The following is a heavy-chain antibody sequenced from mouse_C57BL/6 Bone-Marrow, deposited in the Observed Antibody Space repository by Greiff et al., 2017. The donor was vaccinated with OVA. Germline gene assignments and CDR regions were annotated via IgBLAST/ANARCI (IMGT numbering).Heavy chain of an antibody. CDR3: AKNLGYFIGAMDY. Sequence: VKLQESGPGLVQPSQSLSITCTVSGFSLTSYGVHWVRQSPGKGLEWLGVIWRGGSTDYNAAFMSRLSITKDNSKSQVFFKMNSLQADDTAIYYCAKNLGYFIGAMDYWGQGTSVTVSS. J-gene: IGHJ4*01. CDR2: IWRGGST. D-gene: IGHD1-2*01. CDR1: GFSLTSYG. V-gene: IGHV2-5*01.